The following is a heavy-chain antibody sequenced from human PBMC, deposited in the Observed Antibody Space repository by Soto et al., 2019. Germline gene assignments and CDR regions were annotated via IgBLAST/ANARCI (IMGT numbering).Heavy chain of an antibody. V-gene: IGHV1-3*01. J-gene: IGHJ4*02. D-gene: IGHD5-18*01. CDR3: ARAGYSYGSRTEWPLDY. CDR2: INAGNGNT. CDR1: GYTFTSYA. Sequence: GASVKVSCKASGYTFTSYAMHWVRQAPGQRLEWMGWINAGNGNTKYSQKFQGRVTITRDTSASTAYMELSSLRSEDTAVYYCARAGYSYGSRTEWPLDYWGQGTLVTVSS.